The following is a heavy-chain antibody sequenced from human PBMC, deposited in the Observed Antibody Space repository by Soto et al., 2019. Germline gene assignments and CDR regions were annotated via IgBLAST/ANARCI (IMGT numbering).Heavy chain of an antibody. CDR2: ISSSSSYI. CDR1: GFTFSSYS. CDR3: ARDPDYGDYALDY. V-gene: IGHV3-21*01. D-gene: IGHD4-17*01. Sequence: EVQLVESGGGLVKPGGSLRLSCAASGFTFSSYSMNWVRQAPGKGLEWVSSISSSSSYIYYADSVKGRFTISRDNAKNSLYLQMNSLRAEDTAVYYCARDPDYGDYALDYWGQGTLVTVSS. J-gene: IGHJ4*02.